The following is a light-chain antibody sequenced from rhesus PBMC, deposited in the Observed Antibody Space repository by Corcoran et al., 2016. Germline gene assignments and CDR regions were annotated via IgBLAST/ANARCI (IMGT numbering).Light chain of an antibody. CDR3: MQHKAIPLT. V-gene: IGKV2-61*01. Sequence: DIVMTQTPLSLPVTPGEPASISCRSSQSLLHTDGSTYLDWYLQKPGQSPQLLIYGGSNRASGVPDRFSGSGSGTDFTLKISKVEAEDVGVYYCMQHKAIPLTFGGGTKVELK. J-gene: IGKJ4*01. CDR2: GGS. CDR1: QSLLHTDGSTY.